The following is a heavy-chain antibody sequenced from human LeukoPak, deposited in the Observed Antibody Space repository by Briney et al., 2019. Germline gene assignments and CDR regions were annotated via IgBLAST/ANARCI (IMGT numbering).Heavy chain of an antibody. D-gene: IGHD2-2*01. CDR1: GFTFSSYA. Sequence: PGGSLRLSCAASGFTFSSYAMSWVRQAPGKGLEWVSAISGSGGSTYYADSVKGRFTISRDNSRNTLYLQMNSLRAEDTPVYYCAKAREYCSSTSCYPTFDYWGQGTLVTVSS. CDR2: ISGSGGST. V-gene: IGHV3-23*01. CDR3: AKAREYCSSTSCYPTFDY. J-gene: IGHJ4*02.